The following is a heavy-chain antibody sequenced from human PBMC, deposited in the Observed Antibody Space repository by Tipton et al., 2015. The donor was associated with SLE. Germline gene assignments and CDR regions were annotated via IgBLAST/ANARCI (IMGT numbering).Heavy chain of an antibody. CDR3: ARSQWEPGYMDV. CDR1: GGSLSGYA. Sequence: TLSLTCAVNGGSLSGYAWSWIRQPPGKGLEWIGEINHSGFTNYRPSLKSRVTISVDTSKNQFSLKLSSVTAADTAVYYCARSQWEPGYMDVWGKGTTVTVSS. V-gene: IGHV4-34*01. D-gene: IGHD1-26*01. J-gene: IGHJ6*03. CDR2: INHSGFT.